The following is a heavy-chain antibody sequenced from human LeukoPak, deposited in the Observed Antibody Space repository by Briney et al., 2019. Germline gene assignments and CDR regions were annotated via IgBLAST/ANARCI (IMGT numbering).Heavy chain of an antibody. V-gene: IGHV1-2*02. Sequence: ASVKVSCKASGYTFTGYYMHWVRQAPGQGLEWMGWINPDSGGTNYAQKFQGRVTMTRGTSISTAYMELSRLRSDDTAVYYCARVEGDIVVVPAAPFDPWGQGTLVTVSS. CDR2: INPDSGGT. D-gene: IGHD2-2*01. CDR3: ARVEGDIVVVPAAPFDP. CDR1: GYTFTGYY. J-gene: IGHJ5*02.